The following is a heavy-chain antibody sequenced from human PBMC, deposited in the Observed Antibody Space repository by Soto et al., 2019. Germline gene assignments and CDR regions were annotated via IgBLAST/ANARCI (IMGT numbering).Heavy chain of an antibody. J-gene: IGHJ5*02. CDR3: ARLCDSSGYGFDP. CDR2: MNPNSGNT. D-gene: IGHD3-22*01. V-gene: IGHV1-8*02. Sequence: ASVKVSCKASGDTFTSYAMHWVRQAPGQRLEWMGWMNPNSGNTGYAQKFQGRVTMTRNTSISTAYMELSSLRSEDTAVYYCARLCDSSGYGFDPWGQGTLVTVSS. CDR1: GDTFTSYA.